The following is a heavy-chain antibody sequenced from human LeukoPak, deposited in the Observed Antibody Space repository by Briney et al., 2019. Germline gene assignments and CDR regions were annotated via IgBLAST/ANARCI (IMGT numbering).Heavy chain of an antibody. CDR1: GGSISSSSYY. CDR3: ARALGYCSGGSCTRGYNWFDP. Sequence: SETLSLTCTVSGGSISSSSYYWGWIRQPPGKGLEWIGSIYYSGSTYYNPSLKSRVTISVDTSKNQFSLKLSFVTTADTAVYYCARALGYCSGGSCTRGYNWFDPWGQGTLVTVPS. V-gene: IGHV4-39*01. CDR2: IYYSGST. D-gene: IGHD2-15*01. J-gene: IGHJ5*02.